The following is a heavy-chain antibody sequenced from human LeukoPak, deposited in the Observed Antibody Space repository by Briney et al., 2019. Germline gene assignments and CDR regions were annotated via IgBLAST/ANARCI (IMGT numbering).Heavy chain of an antibody. D-gene: IGHD3-10*01. J-gene: IGHJ4*02. V-gene: IGHV4-61*02. CDR3: AQLGWFGEPSTDDY. Sequence: SETLSLTCTVSGGSVSSGSYYWSWIRQPAGKGLEWIGRIYTSGSTNYNPSLKSRATMSVDTSKNQFSLKLSSVTAADTAVYYCAQLGWFGEPSTDDYWGQGTLVTVSS. CDR2: IYTSGST. CDR1: GGSVSSGSYY.